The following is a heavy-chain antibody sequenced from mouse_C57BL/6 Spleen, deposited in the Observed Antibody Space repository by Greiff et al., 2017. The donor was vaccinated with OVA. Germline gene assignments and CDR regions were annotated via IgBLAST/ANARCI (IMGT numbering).Heavy chain of an antibody. Sequence: VQLKESGAELVRPGASVKLSCTASGFNIKDDYMHWVKQRPEQGLEWIGWIDPENGDTEYASKFQGKATITADTSSNTAYLQLSSLTSEDTAVYYCTTPYYGSSPAYWGQGTLVTVSA. CDR1: GFNIKDDY. V-gene: IGHV14-4*01. CDR2: IDPENGDT. CDR3: TTPYYGSSPAY. D-gene: IGHD1-1*01. J-gene: IGHJ3*01.